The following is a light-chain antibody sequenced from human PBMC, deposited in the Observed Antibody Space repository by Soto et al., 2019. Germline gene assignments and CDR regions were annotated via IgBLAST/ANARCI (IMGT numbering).Light chain of an antibody. CDR3: QETYSKPPT. Sequence: DIQMAQSPSSLSASVGDRVTITCRAGQNIAKYLNWYQQKPGKAPLLLIYETSKLEIGVPSRFAGSGSWTDFTLTISSMHTEDFANYYCQETYSKPPTFGGGTKVDIK. CDR1: QNIAKY. V-gene: IGKV1-39*01. J-gene: IGKJ4*01. CDR2: ETS.